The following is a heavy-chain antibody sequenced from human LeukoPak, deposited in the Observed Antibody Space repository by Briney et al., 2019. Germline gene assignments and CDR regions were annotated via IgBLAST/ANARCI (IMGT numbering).Heavy chain of an antibody. Sequence: SETLSLTCTVSGGSISSYYWSWIRQPLGKGLEWIGYIHYSGSTHYNPSLKSRVTISVDTSKNQVSLKLRSVTAADTAVYYCARDLGYSSGPNYWGQGTRVTVSS. J-gene: IGHJ4*02. D-gene: IGHD6-19*01. CDR1: GGSISSYY. V-gene: IGHV4-59*01. CDR2: IHYSGST. CDR3: ARDLGYSSGPNY.